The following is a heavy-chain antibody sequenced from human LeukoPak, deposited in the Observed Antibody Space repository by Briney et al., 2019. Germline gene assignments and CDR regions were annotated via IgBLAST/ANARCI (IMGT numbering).Heavy chain of an antibody. CDR2: INPNSGGT. J-gene: IGHJ4*02. Sequence: EASVKVSCKASGYTFTGYYMHWVRQAPGQGLEWMGWINPNSGGTNYAQKFQGRVTTTRDTSISTAYMELSRLRSDDTAVYYCARASLDYYGSGSYPDYWGQGTLVTVSS. D-gene: IGHD3-10*01. CDR1: GYTFTGYY. V-gene: IGHV1-2*02. CDR3: ARASLDYYGSGSYPDY.